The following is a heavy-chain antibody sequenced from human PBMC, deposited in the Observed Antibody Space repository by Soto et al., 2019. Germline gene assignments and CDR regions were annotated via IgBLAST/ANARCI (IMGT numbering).Heavy chain of an antibody. D-gene: IGHD2-15*01. CDR2: INHSGST. J-gene: IGHJ3*02. V-gene: IGHV4-34*01. Sequence: PSETLSLTCAVYGGSFSGYYWSWIRQPPGKGLEWIGEINHSGSTNYNPSLKSRVTISVDTSKNQFSLKLSSVTAADTAVYYCARGGRWYPDAFDIWGQGTMVTVSS. CDR1: GGSFSGYY. CDR3: ARGGRWYPDAFDI.